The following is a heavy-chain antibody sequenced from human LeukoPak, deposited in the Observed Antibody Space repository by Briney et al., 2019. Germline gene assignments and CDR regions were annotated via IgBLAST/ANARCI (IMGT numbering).Heavy chain of an antibody. CDR3: ARDWSITMIVVVRGDY. CDR2: IRYDGSNN. CDR1: GFTFSSYG. V-gene: IGHV3-30*02. Sequence: GGSLRLSCAASGFTFSSYGMYWVRQAPGKGLECVAFIRYDGSNNYYGDSVKGRFTISRDNSKNTLYLQMNSLRAEDTAVYYCARDWSITMIVVVRGDYWGQGTLVTVSS. J-gene: IGHJ4*02. D-gene: IGHD3-22*01.